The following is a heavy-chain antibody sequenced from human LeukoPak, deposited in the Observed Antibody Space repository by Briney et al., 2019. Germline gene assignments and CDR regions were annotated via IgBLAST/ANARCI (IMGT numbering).Heavy chain of an antibody. CDR1: GGTFSSYA. J-gene: IGHJ6*03. CDR2: IIPIFGTA. Sequence: GASVKVSCKASGGTFSSYAISWVRQAPGQGLEWMGGIIPIFGTANYAQKFRGRVTITTDESTSTAYMELSSLRSEDTAVYYCARVTRDFWSGYLDYYYYVDVWGKGTTVTVSS. V-gene: IGHV1-69*05. CDR3: ARVTRDFWSGYLDYYYYVDV. D-gene: IGHD3-3*01.